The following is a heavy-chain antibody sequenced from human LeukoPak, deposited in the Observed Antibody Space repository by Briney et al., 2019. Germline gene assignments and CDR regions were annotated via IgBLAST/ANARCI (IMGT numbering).Heavy chain of an antibody. J-gene: IGHJ4*01. CDR1: GGTLSIYE. Sequence: PGGSLRLSCTIFGGTLSIYEFNWVRQAPGKRPEWISYMSRTADRIDHADSVKGRFTMSRDNAKNSVYLQMNSLRVDDTAIYYCATRLPFTGYKNWGQGTLVTVSS. D-gene: IGHD5-24*01. V-gene: IGHV3-48*03. CDR2: MSRTADRI. CDR3: ATRLPFTGYKN.